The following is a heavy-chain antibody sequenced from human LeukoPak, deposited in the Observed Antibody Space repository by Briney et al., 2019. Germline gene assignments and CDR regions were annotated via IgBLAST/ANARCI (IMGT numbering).Heavy chain of an antibody. J-gene: IGHJ3*02. CDR3: ALDRDGYNLYDI. CDR1: GYTLTELS. CDR2: FDPEDGET. Sequence: ASVKVSCKVSGYTLTELSMHWVRQAPGKGLEWMGGFDPEDGETNYAQKFQGRVTITADESTSTAYMELSSLRSEDTAVYYCALDRDGYNLYDIWGQGTMVTVSS. V-gene: IGHV1-24*01. D-gene: IGHD5-24*01.